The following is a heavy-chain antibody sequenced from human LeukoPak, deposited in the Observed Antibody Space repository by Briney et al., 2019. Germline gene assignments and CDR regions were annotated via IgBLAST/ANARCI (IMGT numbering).Heavy chain of an antibody. CDR3: ATITHYDSSGYYSRYFQH. Sequence: PGRSLRLSCAASGFTFSSYGMHWVRQAPGKGLEWVAVIWYDGSNKYYADSVKGRFTISRDNSKNTLYLQMNSLRAEDTAVYYCATITHYDSSGYYSRYFQHWGQGTLVTVSS. V-gene: IGHV3-33*01. J-gene: IGHJ1*01. CDR2: IWYDGSNK. D-gene: IGHD3-22*01. CDR1: GFTFSSYG.